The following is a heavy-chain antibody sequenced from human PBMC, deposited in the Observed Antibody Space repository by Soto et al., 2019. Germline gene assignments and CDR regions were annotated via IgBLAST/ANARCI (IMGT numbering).Heavy chain of an antibody. CDR3: ARGACSGGSCPWSDYYYYMDV. D-gene: IGHD2-15*01. V-gene: IGHV1-8*01. J-gene: IGHJ6*03. CDR2: MNPNSGNT. CDR1: GYTFTSYD. Sequence: ASVKVSCKASGYTFTSYDINWVRQATGQGLEWMGRMNPNSGNTGYAQKFQGRVTMTRNTSISTAYMELSSLRSEDTAVYYCARGACSGGSCPWSDYYYYMDVWGKGTTVTVSS.